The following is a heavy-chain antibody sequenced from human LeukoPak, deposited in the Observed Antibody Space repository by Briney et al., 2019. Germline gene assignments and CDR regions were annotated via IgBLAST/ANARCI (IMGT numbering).Heavy chain of an antibody. Sequence: SETLSLTCTVSGGSISSYYWSWIRQPAGKGLEWNGHTYTSGSTNYNPSLKSRVTMSVDTSTNQFSLKLSSVTAADTAIYYCARDLYSSSWYGTFDYWGQGTLVTVSS. D-gene: IGHD6-13*01. V-gene: IGHV4-4*07. CDR3: ARDLYSSSWYGTFDY. CDR1: GGSISSYY. J-gene: IGHJ4*02. CDR2: TYTSGST.